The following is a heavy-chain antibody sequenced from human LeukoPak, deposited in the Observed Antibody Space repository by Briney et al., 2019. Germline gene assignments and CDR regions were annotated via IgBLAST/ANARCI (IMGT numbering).Heavy chain of an antibody. CDR3: ARRPGYYYDSSGYYFEVYYFDY. CDR2: INHSGST. D-gene: IGHD3-22*01. V-gene: IGHV4-34*01. CDR1: GGSFSGYY. Sequence: SENLSVTSAVYGGSFSGYYWSWMRHPPGQGLKWRGEINHSGSTNYNPSLKSRVTISVNTSKNQFSLKLSSVTAADTGVYYCARRPGYYYDSSGYYFEVYYFDYWGQGTLVTVSS. J-gene: IGHJ4*02.